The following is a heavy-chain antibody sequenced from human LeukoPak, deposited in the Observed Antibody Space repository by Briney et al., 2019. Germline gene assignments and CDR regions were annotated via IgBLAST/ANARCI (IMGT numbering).Heavy chain of an antibody. J-gene: IGHJ4*02. CDR1: GYTFTSYY. Sequence: ASVKVPCKASGYTFTSYYMHWVRQAPGQGLEWMGIINPSGGSTSYAQKFQGRVTMTRDTSTSTVYMELSSLRSEGTAVYYCARANGYSSGWYNFDYWGQGTLVTVSS. V-gene: IGHV1-46*01. CDR3: ARANGYSSGWYNFDY. CDR2: INPSGGST. D-gene: IGHD6-19*01.